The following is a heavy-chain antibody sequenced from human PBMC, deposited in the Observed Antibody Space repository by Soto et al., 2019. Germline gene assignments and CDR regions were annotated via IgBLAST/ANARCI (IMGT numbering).Heavy chain of an antibody. J-gene: IGHJ6*02. Sequence: EAQLVESGGGLVQPGGSLRLSCAASGFTFRTYDMHWVRQPIGEGLEWVAALGTAGDSYYPDSVKGRFHIFRENAKDSLYLQMNSLRAGDTAVYYCVRDGGYDGLDVWGQGTTVTVSS. CDR3: VRDGGYDGLDV. D-gene: IGHD2-15*01. V-gene: IGHV3-13*01. CDR1: GFTFRTYD. CDR2: LGTAGDS.